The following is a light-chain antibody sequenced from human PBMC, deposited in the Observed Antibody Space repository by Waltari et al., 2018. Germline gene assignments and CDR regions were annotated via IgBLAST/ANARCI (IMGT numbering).Light chain of an antibody. CDR1: RSDVGGSNY. CDR2: DVS. J-gene: IGLJ3*02. Sequence: QSALTQPASVSGSPGPSLPISCPGPRSDVGGSNYVSWYQQHPGKAPKLMIYDVSNRPSGVSNRFSGSKSGNTASLTISGLQAEDEADYYCSSYTSSSTLVFGGGTKLTVL. CDR3: SSYTSSSTLV. V-gene: IGLV2-14*03.